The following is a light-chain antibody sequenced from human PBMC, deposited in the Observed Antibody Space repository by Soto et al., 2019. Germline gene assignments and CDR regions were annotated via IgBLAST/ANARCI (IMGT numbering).Light chain of an antibody. V-gene: IGKV3-20*01. CDR2: GAS. CDR1: HSVSSGY. J-gene: IGKJ1*01. Sequence: ETVLTQSRGTLSLSPGESATLSCRSSHSVSSGYLAWYQQKPGQAPRLLIYGASSRATDTPDRFSGSGSGTEFTLTISSLQSEDFAEYHCQQYNNWPQTFGQGTKVDI. CDR3: QQYNNWPQT.